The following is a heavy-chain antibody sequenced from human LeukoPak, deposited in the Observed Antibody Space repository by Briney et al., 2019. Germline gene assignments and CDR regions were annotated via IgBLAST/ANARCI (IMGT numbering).Heavy chain of an antibody. V-gene: IGHV1-46*01. D-gene: IGHD3-10*01. CDR3: ARGPRITLVRGGQWYFYMDV. Sequence: ASVKVSCKASGYTFTSYYIHWVRQAPGQGLEWMGIINPSGGSTNYAQQFQGRVTMTRDTSTSTVYMELSSLRSDDTAVYYCARGPRITLVRGGQWYFYMDVWGKGATVTVSS. CDR1: GYTFTSYY. CDR2: INPSGGST. J-gene: IGHJ6*03.